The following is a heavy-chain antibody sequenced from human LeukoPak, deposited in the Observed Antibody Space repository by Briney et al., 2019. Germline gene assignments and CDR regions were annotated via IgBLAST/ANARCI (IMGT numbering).Heavy chain of an antibody. CDR3: ARAYYYGPGSYYNARPRKYYFDY. CDR2: INHSGST. CDR1: GGSFSGYY. Sequence: SETLSLTCAVYGGSFSGYYWSWIRQPPGKGLEWIGEINHSGSTNYNPSLKSRVTISVDTSKNQFSLKLSSVTAADTAVYYCARAYYYGPGSYYNARPRKYYFDYWGQGTLVTVSS. J-gene: IGHJ4*02. D-gene: IGHD3-10*01. V-gene: IGHV4-34*01.